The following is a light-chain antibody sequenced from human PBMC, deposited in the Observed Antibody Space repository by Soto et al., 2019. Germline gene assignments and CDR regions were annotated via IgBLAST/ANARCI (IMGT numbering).Light chain of an antibody. J-gene: IGKJ4*01. CDR2: DAS. Sequence: IVLTQSPATLSLSPGERATLSCRASQTIGNFLAWYQQKPGQAPRLLIFDASNRATDIPDRFSGSGSGTDFSLIISSLEPEDFAVYYCQQSRDWPLTFGGGTTVDI. CDR1: QTIGNF. V-gene: IGKV3-11*01. CDR3: QQSRDWPLT.